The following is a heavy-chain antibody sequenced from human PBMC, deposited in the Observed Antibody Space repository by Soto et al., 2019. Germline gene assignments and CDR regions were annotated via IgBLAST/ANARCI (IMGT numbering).Heavy chain of an antibody. D-gene: IGHD5-18*01. V-gene: IGHV1-18*01. CDR1: GYTFATYG. J-gene: IGHJ4*02. CDR3: ARDESGYSYGYDY. CDR2: ISVYNGNT. Sequence: QVQLLQSGAEVKKLGASVKVSCEASGYTFATYGITWVRQAPGQGLEWMGWISVYNGNTKYAQKLQGRVTLTTDTSTNTASMELRSLRSDDTAVYYCARDESGYSYGYDYWGQGTLVTVSS.